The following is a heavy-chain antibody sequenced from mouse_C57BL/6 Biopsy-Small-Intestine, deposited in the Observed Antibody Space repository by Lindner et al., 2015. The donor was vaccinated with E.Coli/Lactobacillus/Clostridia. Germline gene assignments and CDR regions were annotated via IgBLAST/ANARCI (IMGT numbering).Heavy chain of an antibody. CDR2: ISDGGIYT. CDR1: GFIFSDYV. Sequence: VQLQESGGGLVKPGGSLKLSCAASGFIFSDYVMSWVRQTPEKRLEWVATISDGGIYTYYPDNVKGRFTISRDNAENNLYLQMSHLKSEDTAMYYCARANWAGAMDYWGQGTSVIVSS. CDR3: ARANWAGAMDY. D-gene: IGHD4-1*01. V-gene: IGHV5-4*01. J-gene: IGHJ4*01.